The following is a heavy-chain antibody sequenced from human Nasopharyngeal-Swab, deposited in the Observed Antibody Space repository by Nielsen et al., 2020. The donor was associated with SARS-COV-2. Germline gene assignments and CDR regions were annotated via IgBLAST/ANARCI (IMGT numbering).Heavy chain of an antibody. CDR2: TSGSGGST. Sequence: GGSLRLSWAASGFTFSSYAMSWVRQAPGKGLEWVSTTSGSGGSTYYADPVKGRFTISRDNSKNTLYLQMNSLRAEDTAVYYCAKAQLYYDSSGYRDWGQGTLVTVSS. D-gene: IGHD3-22*01. J-gene: IGHJ4*02. CDR1: GFTFSSYA. CDR3: AKAQLYYDSSGYRD. V-gene: IGHV3-23*01.